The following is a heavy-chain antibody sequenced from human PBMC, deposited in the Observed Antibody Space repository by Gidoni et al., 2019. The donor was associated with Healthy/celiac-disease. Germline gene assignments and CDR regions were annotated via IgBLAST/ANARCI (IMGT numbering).Heavy chain of an antibody. CDR2: ITAYKGNT. D-gene: IGHD2-2*01. Sequence: QVQLVQSGAEVKKPGAAVKVSCKATGYTFTSYGISWVRQAPGQWLEWMGWITAYKGNTNYSQKLQGRVTMTTDTSTSTAYMELRSLRSDDTAVYYCARAWTPDDAFDIWGQGTMVTVSS. J-gene: IGHJ3*02. V-gene: IGHV1-18*01. CDR3: ARAWTPDDAFDI. CDR1: GYTFTSYG.